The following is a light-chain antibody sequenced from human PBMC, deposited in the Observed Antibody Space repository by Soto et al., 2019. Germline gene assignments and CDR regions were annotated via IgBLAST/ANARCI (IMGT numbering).Light chain of an antibody. Sequence: DIQITQSPSSVSASVGDRVTITCRASHHISNWLAWYQQKPGRAPKLLISAASNLESGVPSRFSGSGSGTDISLTSTSLQPEDFAIYYCQQANNFPRTFGLGTSVEIK. J-gene: IGKJ1*01. V-gene: IGKV1-12*01. CDR1: HHISNW. CDR2: AAS. CDR3: QQANNFPRT.